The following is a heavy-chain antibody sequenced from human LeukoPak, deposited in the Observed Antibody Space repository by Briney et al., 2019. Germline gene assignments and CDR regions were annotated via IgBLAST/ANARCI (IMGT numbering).Heavy chain of an antibody. D-gene: IGHD6-13*01. J-gene: IGHJ5*02. CDR2: IKKDGSEK. CDR1: GFTFSSYW. Sequence: PGGSLRLSCAASGFTFSSYWMSWVRQAPGKGLEWVANIKKDGSEKYYVDSVKGRFTISRDNAKTSLYLQMNSLRAEDTAVYYCARVGSSWYRLQTTDWFDPWGQGTLVTVSS. V-gene: IGHV3-7*01. CDR3: ARVGSSWYRLQTTDWFDP.